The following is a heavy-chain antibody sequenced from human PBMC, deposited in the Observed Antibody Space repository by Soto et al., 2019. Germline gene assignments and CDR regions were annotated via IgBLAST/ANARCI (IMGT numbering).Heavy chain of an antibody. J-gene: IGHJ5*02. CDR3: AKDPGFTGYSTPLGYNWFDP. Sequence: GSLRLSCAASGFTFSSYAMSWVRQAPGKGLEWVSAISGSGGSTYYADSVKGRFTISRDNSKNTLYLQMNSLRAEDTAVYYCAKDPGFTGYSTPLGYNWFDPWGQGT. V-gene: IGHV3-23*01. CDR2: ISGSGGST. D-gene: IGHD6-13*01. CDR1: GFTFSSYA.